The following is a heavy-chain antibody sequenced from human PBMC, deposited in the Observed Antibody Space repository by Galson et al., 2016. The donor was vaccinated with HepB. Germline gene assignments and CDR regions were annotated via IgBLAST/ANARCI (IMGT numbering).Heavy chain of an antibody. J-gene: IGHJ4*02. Sequence: SVKVSCKASGFTLSRSAIPWVRQARGQRLEWMGWICVGSGNTDCAQEFQERLTITMDMSTTTAYMELSSLRSEDTAMYYCAAVPSYVWGGSRRFDYWGQGTLVTVSS. V-gene: IGHV1-58*02. D-gene: IGHD3-16*01. CDR1: GFTLSRSA. CDR3: AAVPSYVWGGSRRFDY. CDR2: ICVGSGNT.